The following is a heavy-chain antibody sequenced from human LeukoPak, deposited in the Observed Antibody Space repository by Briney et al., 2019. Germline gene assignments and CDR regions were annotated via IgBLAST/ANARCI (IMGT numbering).Heavy chain of an antibody. CDR3: ARTGSGSYPYYFDY. CDR1: GFTFSSYA. Sequence: GRSLRLSCAASGFTFSSYAMHWVRQAPGKGLEWVAVISYDGSNKYYADSVKGRFTISRDNSKNPLYLQMNSLRAEDTAVYYCARTGSGSYPYYFDYWGQGTLVTVSS. D-gene: IGHD1-26*01. CDR2: ISYDGSNK. J-gene: IGHJ4*02. V-gene: IGHV3-30*04.